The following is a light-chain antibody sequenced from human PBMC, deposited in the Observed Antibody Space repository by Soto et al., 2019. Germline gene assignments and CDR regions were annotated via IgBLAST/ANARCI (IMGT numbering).Light chain of an antibody. Sequence: EIVLTQSASTLSGSPGDRATLSCWASQSVSSNVAWYQQITVQTPRLLIYGASTRATGIPVRFSGSGYGTEVNLTISSLQSEDFAVYYCHQYDDGPYTFGQGTKVDIK. V-gene: IGKV3-15*01. CDR3: HQYDDGPYT. CDR1: QSVSSN. J-gene: IGKJ2*01. CDR2: GAS.